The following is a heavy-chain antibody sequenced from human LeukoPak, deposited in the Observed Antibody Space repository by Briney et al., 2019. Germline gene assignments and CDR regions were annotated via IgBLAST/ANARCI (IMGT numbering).Heavy chain of an antibody. CDR2: TYYTSKWYN. V-gene: IGHV6-1*01. CDR3: AREQLWSGPNRFDS. Sequence: SQTLSLTCGISGDSVSSKSGGWNWIRQSPSRGLEWLGRTYYTSKWYNEYAVSMKSRITINSDTSKNQLPLRLDSVTPEDTAVYYCAREQLWSGPNRFDSWGQGTLVTVSS. D-gene: IGHD3-10*02. J-gene: IGHJ5*01. CDR1: GDSVSSKSGG.